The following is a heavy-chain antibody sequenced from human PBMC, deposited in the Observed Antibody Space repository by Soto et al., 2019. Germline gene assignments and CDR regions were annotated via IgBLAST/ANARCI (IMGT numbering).Heavy chain of an antibody. D-gene: IGHD3-10*01. CDR3: ARVSGVRGVHYYYGMDV. Sequence: ASVKVSCKASGYTFTSYGISWVRQAPGQGLEWMGWISAYNGNTNYAQKLQGRVTMTTDTSTSTAYMELRSLRSDDTAVYYCARVSGVRGVHYYYGMDVWGQGTTVTVS. J-gene: IGHJ6*02. CDR2: ISAYNGNT. CDR1: GYTFTSYG. V-gene: IGHV1-18*01.